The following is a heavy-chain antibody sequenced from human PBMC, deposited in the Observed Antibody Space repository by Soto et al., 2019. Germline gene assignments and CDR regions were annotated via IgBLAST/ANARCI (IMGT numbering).Heavy chain of an antibody. J-gene: IGHJ4*02. D-gene: IGHD7-27*01. Sequence: SETLSLTCTVSAGSINAYYWSWIRQPPGRGLEWIGYIYYSGSTNYNPSLKSRVTISVDTSKNQFSLKLSSVTAADTAVYYCARVDWGSFDYWGQGTLVTVSS. V-gene: IGHV4-59*01. CDR1: AGSINAYY. CDR3: ARVDWGSFDY. CDR2: IYYSGST.